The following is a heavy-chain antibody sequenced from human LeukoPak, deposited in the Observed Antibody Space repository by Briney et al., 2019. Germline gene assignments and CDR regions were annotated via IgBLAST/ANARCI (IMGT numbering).Heavy chain of an antibody. V-gene: IGHV3-48*01. J-gene: IGHJ4*02. CDR3: TRDPRALDY. CDR2: IAYTGTI. CDR1: GFTFHRYS. Sequence: GGSLRLSCAASGFTFHRYSMNWVRQAPGKGLEWVSYIAYTGTIHYADSVKGRFTISRDDAKNSLYLHMNSLRAEDTAVYYCTRDPRALDYWGQGTLVTVSS.